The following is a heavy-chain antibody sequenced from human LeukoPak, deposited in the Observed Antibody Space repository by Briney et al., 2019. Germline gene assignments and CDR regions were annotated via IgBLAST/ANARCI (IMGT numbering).Heavy chain of an antibody. Sequence: SETLSLTCTVSGGSISSSSYYWGWIRQPPGKGLEWIGYISYSGSTNYNPSLKSRVTISVDTSKNQFSLKLTSVTAADTAVYHCARGGGYSYGRFDYWGQGTLVTVSS. D-gene: IGHD5-18*01. CDR1: GGSISSSSYY. V-gene: IGHV4-61*05. CDR2: ISYSGST. J-gene: IGHJ4*02. CDR3: ARGGGYSYGRFDY.